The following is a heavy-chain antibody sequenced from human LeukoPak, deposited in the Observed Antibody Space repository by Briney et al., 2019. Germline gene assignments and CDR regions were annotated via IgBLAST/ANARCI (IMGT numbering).Heavy chain of an antibody. CDR3: ARRYSSSSWGFTGYYYYGMDV. D-gene: IGHD6-6*01. Sequence: ASVKVSCKASGGTFSNYAFSLVRQAPGQGLEWMGAIVPIIGRANYAQRFQGRVTIIADDSTSTAYMELRSLRSDDTAVYYCARRYSSSSWGFTGYYYYGMDVWGQGTTVTVSS. CDR2: IVPIIGRA. CDR1: GGTFSNYA. J-gene: IGHJ6*02. V-gene: IGHV1-69*13.